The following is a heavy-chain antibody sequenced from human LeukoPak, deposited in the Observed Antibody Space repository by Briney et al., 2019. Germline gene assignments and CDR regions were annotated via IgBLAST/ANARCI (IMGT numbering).Heavy chain of an antibody. Sequence: ASVNVSCKASGYTFTSYGISWVRQAPGQGLEWMGWISAYNGNTNYAQKLQGRVTMTTDTSTSTAYMELRSLRSDDTAVYYCARVRPPRGTVTEGRFDPWGQGTLVTVSS. CDR1: GYTFTSYG. CDR3: ARVRPPRGTVTEGRFDP. CDR2: ISAYNGNT. D-gene: IGHD4-17*01. J-gene: IGHJ5*02. V-gene: IGHV1-18*01.